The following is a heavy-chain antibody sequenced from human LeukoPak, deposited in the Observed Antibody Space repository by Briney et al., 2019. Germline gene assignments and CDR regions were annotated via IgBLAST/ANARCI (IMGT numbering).Heavy chain of an antibody. CDR2: IYHSVST. J-gene: IGHJ5*02. CDR3: ARDASGWFDP. Sequence: PSETLSLTCAVSGYSISGGYYWGWIRQPPGKGLEWIGSIYHSVSTYYNPSLKSRVTISVDTSKNQFSLKLSYVTAADTAVYYCARDASGWFDPWGQGALVTVSS. D-gene: IGHD6-6*01. CDR1: GYSISGGYY. V-gene: IGHV4-38-2*02.